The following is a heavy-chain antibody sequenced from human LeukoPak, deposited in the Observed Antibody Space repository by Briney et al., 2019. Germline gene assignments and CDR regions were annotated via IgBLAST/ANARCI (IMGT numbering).Heavy chain of an antibody. V-gene: IGHV4-34*01. CDR2: INHSGST. Sequence: SETLSLTCAVYGGSFSGYYWSWIRQPPGKGLEWIGEINHSGSTNYNPSLKSRVTISVDTSKNQFSLKLSSVTAADTAVYHCARVKAVAHDAFDIWGQGTMVTVSS. CDR3: ARVKAVAHDAFDI. J-gene: IGHJ3*02. CDR1: GGSFSGYY. D-gene: IGHD6-19*01.